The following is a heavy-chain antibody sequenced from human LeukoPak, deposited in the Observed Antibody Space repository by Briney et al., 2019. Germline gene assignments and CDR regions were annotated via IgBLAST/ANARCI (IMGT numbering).Heavy chain of an antibody. Sequence: GGSLRLSCAASGFTFSSYAMSWVRQAPGKGLEWVSAISGSGGSTYYADSVRGRFTISRDNSKNTLYLQMNSLRAEDTAVYFCARSYWTGYHHLDFWGQGTLVTVSS. J-gene: IGHJ4*02. CDR3: ARSYWTGYHHLDF. V-gene: IGHV3-23*01. D-gene: IGHD3/OR15-3a*01. CDR2: ISGSGGST. CDR1: GFTFSSYA.